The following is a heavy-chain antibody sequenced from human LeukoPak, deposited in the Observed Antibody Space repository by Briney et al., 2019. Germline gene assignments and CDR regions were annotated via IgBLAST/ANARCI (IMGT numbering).Heavy chain of an antibody. Sequence: PGRSLRLSCAASGFTFSNAWMSWVRQAPGKGLEWVGRIKSKTDGGTTDYAAPVKGRFTISRDDSKNTLYLQMNSLKTEDTAVYYCTTGHYYDSSGYDYWGQGTLVTVSS. J-gene: IGHJ4*02. CDR1: GFTFSNAW. CDR2: IKSKTDGGTT. D-gene: IGHD3-22*01. CDR3: TTGHYYDSSGYDY. V-gene: IGHV3-15*01.